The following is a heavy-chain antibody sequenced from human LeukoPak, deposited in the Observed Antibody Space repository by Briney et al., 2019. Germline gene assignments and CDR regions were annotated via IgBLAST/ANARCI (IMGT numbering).Heavy chain of an antibody. D-gene: IGHD3-10*01. CDR2: INECGSER. J-gene: IGHJ4*02. CDR3: ARHTDGAFDC. Sequence: GGSLRLSCAVSGISFSSYWMSWVRQVPGKGLEWVANINECGSERQYLDTVKGRFTVSRDNSKNSLYLQMDSLRDEDTAVYYCARHTDGAFDCRGQGTLVTVSS. V-gene: IGHV3-7*01. CDR1: GISFSSYW.